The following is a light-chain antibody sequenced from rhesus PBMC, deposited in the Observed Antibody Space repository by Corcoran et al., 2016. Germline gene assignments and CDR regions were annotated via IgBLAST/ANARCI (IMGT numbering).Light chain of an antibody. Sequence: DIQVTQSPSSLSASVGDRVTITCRASQDISIYLNWYQQKPGKPPKRLIYAASSVESGVPSRFSGSGSGTEFTLTISSLQPEDVAVYYCQQYYSSPYSFGQGTKVEIK. J-gene: IGKJ2*01. CDR2: AAS. V-gene: IGKV1-43*02. CDR1: QDISIY. CDR3: QQYYSSPYS.